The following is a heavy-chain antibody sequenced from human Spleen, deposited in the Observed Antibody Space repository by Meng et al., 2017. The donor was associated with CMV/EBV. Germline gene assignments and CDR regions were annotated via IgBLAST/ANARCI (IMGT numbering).Heavy chain of an antibody. V-gene: IGHV3-23*01. CDR2: ISGSGGDT. Sequence: GGSLRLSCATSGFTFSSHAMSWVRQAPGKGLEWVSAISGSGGDTYYADSVKGRFTISRDNFNTMLYLEMNRRGPEATALYYCAKNPWWGGGGDYWGQGTLVTVSS. CDR1: GFTFSSHA. D-gene: IGHD2-15*01. J-gene: IGHJ4*02. CDR3: AKNPWWGGGGDY.